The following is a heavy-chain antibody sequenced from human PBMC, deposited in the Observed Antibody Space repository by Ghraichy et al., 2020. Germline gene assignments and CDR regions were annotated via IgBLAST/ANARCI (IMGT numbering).Heavy chain of an antibody. CDR3: ARGGRRGSGGGDY. V-gene: IGHV3-21*01. CDR2: ISSSSSYI. Sequence: GGSLRLSCAASGFTFSSYSMNWVRQAPGKGLEWVSSISSSSSYIYYADSVKGRFTISRDNAKNSLYLQMNSLRAEDTAVYYCARGGRRGSGGGDYWGQGTLVTVSS. J-gene: IGHJ4*02. D-gene: IGHD1-14*01. CDR1: GFTFSSYS.